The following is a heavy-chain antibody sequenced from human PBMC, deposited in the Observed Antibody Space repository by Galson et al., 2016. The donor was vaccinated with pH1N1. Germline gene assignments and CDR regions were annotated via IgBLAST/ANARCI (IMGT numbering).Heavy chain of an antibody. D-gene: IGHD4-17*01. J-gene: IGHJ3*02. CDR3: ARQYDFGDYRGNAFDI. CDR1: GYRFTNYW. V-gene: IGHV5-51*03. CDR2: VNPGGSTI. Sequence: QSGAEVKKPGESLKISCKASGYRFTNYWIAWVRQVPGKGLEWVGVVNPGGSTIRYSPPFQGQVTISSDKSINPAYLQWVSLKASDTATYYCARQYDFGDYRGNAFDIWGLGTMVIVSS.